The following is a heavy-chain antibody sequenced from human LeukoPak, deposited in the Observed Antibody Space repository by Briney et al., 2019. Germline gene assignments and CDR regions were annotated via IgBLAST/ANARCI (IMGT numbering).Heavy chain of an antibody. Sequence: PSETLSLTCAVYGGSFSGYYWSWIRQPPGKGLEWIGEINHSGSTNYNPSLKSRVTISVDTSKNQFSLKLSSVTAADTAVYYCARGRADPTPAQRERSQLGRIYYFDYWGQGTLVTVSS. CDR3: ARGRADPTPAQRERSQLGRIYYFDY. J-gene: IGHJ4*02. CDR2: INHSGST. V-gene: IGHV4-34*01. D-gene: IGHD7-27*01. CDR1: GGSFSGYY.